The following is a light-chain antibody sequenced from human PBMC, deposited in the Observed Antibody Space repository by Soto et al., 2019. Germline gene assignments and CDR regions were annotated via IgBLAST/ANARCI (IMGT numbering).Light chain of an antibody. Sequence: DMKMTQSPSSLSASVGDRVTITCRASQIISSYLNWYQQKPGKAPTLLLYAEYSLKSGVPARFSFSGSGTDFTLTISSLQPQHFATYSCHQRYSTTFGQGTKVDIK. CDR1: QIISSY. CDR2: AEY. CDR3: HQRYSTT. V-gene: IGKV1-39*01. J-gene: IGKJ1*01.